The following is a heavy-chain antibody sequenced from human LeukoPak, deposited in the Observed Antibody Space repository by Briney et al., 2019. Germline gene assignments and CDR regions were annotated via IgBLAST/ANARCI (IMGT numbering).Heavy chain of an antibody. CDR3: AKADIITMVRGVALDAFDI. J-gene: IGHJ3*02. CDR1: GFTFSSYA. D-gene: IGHD3-10*01. CDR2: IIGSGGST. Sequence: GGSLRLSCAASGFTFSSYAMSWVRQAPGKGLEWVSAIIGSGGSTYYADSVKGRFTISRENSKNTLYLQMNSLRAEDTAVYYCAKADIITMVRGVALDAFDIWGQGTMVTVSS. V-gene: IGHV3-23*01.